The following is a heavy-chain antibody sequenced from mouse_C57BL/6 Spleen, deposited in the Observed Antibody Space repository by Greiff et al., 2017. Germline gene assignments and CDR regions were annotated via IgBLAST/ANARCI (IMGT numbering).Heavy chain of an antibody. J-gene: IGHJ3*01. CDR2: IHPNSGST. CDR1: GYTFTSYW. CDR3: AREDYYGSSYWFAY. Sequence: QVQLKQPGAELVKPGASVKLSCKASGYTFTSYWMHWVKQRPGQGLEWIGMIHPNSGSTNYNEKFKSKATLTVDKSSSTAYMQLSSLTSEDSAVYYCAREDYYGSSYWFAYWGQGTLVTVSA. V-gene: IGHV1-64*01. D-gene: IGHD1-1*01.